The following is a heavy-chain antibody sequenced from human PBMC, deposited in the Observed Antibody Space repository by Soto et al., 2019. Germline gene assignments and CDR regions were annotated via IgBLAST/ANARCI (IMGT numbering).Heavy chain of an antibody. D-gene: IGHD6-13*01. CDR2: INWDSGSI. CDR1: GFTFDDYA. CDR3: VKDESINWYSGHFRH. Sequence: SLRLSCAASGFTFDDYAMHWVRQVPGKGLEWVSGINWDSGSIGYGDSVKGRFAISRDNAKNSLHLQMNSLSAEDTAFYYCVKDESINWYSGHFRHWGQGTLVTVSS. J-gene: IGHJ1*01. V-gene: IGHV3-9*01.